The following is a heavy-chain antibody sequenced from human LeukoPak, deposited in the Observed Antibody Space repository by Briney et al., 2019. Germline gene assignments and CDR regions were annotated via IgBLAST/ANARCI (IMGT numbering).Heavy chain of an antibody. CDR1: GFTFSSYS. D-gene: IGHD3-3*01. CDR2: ISSSSSTI. V-gene: IGHV3-48*01. J-gene: IGHJ4*02. CDR3: ARGANYDFWSGYQSDY. Sequence: GGSLRLSCAASGFTFSSYSMNWVRQAPGKGLEWVSYISSSSSTIYYADSVKGRFTISRDNAKNSLYLQMNSLRAEDTAVYYCARGANYDFWSGYQSDYWGQGTLVTVSS.